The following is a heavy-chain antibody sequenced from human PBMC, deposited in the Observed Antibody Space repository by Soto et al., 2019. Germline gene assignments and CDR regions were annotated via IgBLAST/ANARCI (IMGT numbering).Heavy chain of an antibody. J-gene: IGHJ4*02. D-gene: IGHD6-13*01. CDR2: IYYSGST. V-gene: IGHV4-39*01. Sequence: SETLSLTCTVSGGSISSSSYYWGWIRQPPGKGLEWIGSIYYSGSTYYNPSLKSRVTISVDTSKNQFSLKLSSVTAADTAVYYCASPTGSSWYFDYWGQGTLVTVSS. CDR3: ASPTGSSWYFDY. CDR1: GGSISSSSYY.